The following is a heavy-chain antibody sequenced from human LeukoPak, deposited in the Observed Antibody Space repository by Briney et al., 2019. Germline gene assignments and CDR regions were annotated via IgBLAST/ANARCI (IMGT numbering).Heavy chain of an antibody. CDR2: ISSSSSYI. CDR1: GFTFSSYS. J-gene: IGHJ4*02. V-gene: IGHV3-21*01. Sequence: PGGSLRLSCAASGFTFSSYSMNWVRQAPGRGLEWVSSISSSSSYIYYADSVKGRFTISRDNAKNSLYLQMNSLRAEDTAVYYCARDRNDYGDYWGQGTLVTVSS. CDR3: ARDRNDYGDY.